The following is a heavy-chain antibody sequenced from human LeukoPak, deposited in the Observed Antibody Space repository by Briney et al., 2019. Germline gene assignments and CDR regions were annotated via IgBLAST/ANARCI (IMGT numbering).Heavy chain of an antibody. CDR3: ARRYLYYFDY. V-gene: IGHV1-46*01. CDR1: GYTFTTYS. J-gene: IGHJ4*02. D-gene: IGHD1-14*01. Sequence: GASVKVSCKASGYTFTTYSMHWVRQAPGQGLEWMGIINPSGGSTSYAQKFQGRVTMNRDMSTSTVYMELSSLRSEDTAVYYCARRYLYYFDYWGQGTLVTVSS. CDR2: INPSGGST.